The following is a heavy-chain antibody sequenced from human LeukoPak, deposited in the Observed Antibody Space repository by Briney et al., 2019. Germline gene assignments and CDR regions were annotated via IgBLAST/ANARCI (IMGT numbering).Heavy chain of an antibody. CDR1: GFTVSTNF. J-gene: IGHJ4*02. V-gene: IGHV3-66*02. D-gene: IGHD1-26*01. Sequence: GGSLRLSCGGSGFTVSTNFMSWVRQSPGKGLEWVALIYSGGATHYADAVKGRFTTSRDNSKNTVYLQMNSLRPEDTAVYYCARERSGSYYTFEYGGLGTLVTVSS. CDR3: ARERSGSYYTFEY. CDR2: IYSGGAT.